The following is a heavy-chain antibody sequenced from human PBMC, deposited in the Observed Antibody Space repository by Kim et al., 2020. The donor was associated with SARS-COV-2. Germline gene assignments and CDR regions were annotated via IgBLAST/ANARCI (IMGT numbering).Heavy chain of an antibody. V-gene: IGHV3-33*01. CDR3: AREFLTGYCYSWGD. Sequence: GGSLRLSCAASGLSFSTYGMHWVRQAPGKGLEWVAFIWYDGGTKFYADSVKGRFTISRDNSKSTLYLQMNSLGDEDTAVYYCAREFLTGYCYSWGDWGQGTLVTVSS. CDR2: IWYDGGTK. CDR1: GLSFSTYG. D-gene: IGHD3-9*01. J-gene: IGHJ4*02.